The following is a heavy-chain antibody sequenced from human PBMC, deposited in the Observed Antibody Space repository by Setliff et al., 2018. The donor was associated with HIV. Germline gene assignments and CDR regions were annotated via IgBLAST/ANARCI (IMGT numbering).Heavy chain of an antibody. CDR1: GGSVNSYH. D-gene: IGHD2-21*02. CDR2: IYKSGTT. Sequence: SETLSLTCSVSGGSVNSYHWSWIRQPPGKGLEWIGYIYKSGTTNYSPSLKSRVTISAGPSKNQFSLKLTSVTAADTAVYYCGRLSETATASFDSWGQGILVTVSS. CDR3: GRLSETATASFDS. V-gene: IGHV4-59*08. J-gene: IGHJ4*02.